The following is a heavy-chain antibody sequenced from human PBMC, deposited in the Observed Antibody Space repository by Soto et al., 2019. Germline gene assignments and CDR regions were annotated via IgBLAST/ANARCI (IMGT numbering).Heavy chain of an antibody. V-gene: IGHV1-69*01. CDR1: EGTFNSYA. CDR2: IIPYYNTL. CDR3: ASGASRWCPYFFDS. D-gene: IGHD6-13*01. J-gene: IGHJ4*02. Sequence: QAQVVQSGAEVRKPGSSVKLSCKASEGTFNSYAITWVRQAPGQGLEWMGGIIPYYNTLNYAQKFQDRVTITADDSTNTVYMELSSLRSDDTAVYFCASGASRWCPYFFDSWAQGTLVTVSS.